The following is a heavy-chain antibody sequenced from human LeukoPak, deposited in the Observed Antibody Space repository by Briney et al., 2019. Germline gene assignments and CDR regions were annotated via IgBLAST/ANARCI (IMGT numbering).Heavy chain of an antibody. CDR2: IKQDGSEK. CDR1: GFTFSSYW. Sequence: GGSLRLSCAASGFTFSSYWMSWVRQAPGKGLEWVANIKQDGSEKYYVDSVKGRFTISRDNAKNSLYLQMNSLRAEDTAVYYCARGTYYDILTGPDWGQGTLVTVSS. CDR3: ARGTYYDILTGPD. V-gene: IGHV3-7*04. D-gene: IGHD3-9*01. J-gene: IGHJ4*02.